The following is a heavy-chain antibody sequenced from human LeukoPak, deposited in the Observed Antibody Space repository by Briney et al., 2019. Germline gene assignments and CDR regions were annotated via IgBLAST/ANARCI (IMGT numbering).Heavy chain of an antibody. Sequence: GGSLKLSCAASGFTFSDSGMHWVRQASGKGLEWVGRIRSKANSYATAYVASVKGRFTISRDDSKNTAYLQMNSLKTEDTAVYYCTRYGDYPFDYWGQGTLVTVSS. CDR1: GFTFSDSG. D-gene: IGHD2-21*01. V-gene: IGHV3-73*01. CDR3: TRYGDYPFDY. J-gene: IGHJ4*02. CDR2: IRSKANSYAT.